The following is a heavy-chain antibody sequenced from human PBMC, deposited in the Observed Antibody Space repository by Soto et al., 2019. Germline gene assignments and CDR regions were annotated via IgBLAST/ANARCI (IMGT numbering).Heavy chain of an antibody. J-gene: IGHJ4*02. CDR1: GFTFDDYA. V-gene: IGHV3-9*01. CDR3: AKGFWSGYYAPFDY. D-gene: IGHD3-3*01. CDR2: ISWNSGSI. Sequence: EVQLVESGGGLVQPGRSLRLSCAASGFTFDDYAMHWVRQAPGKGLEWVSGISWNSGSIGYADSVKGRFTISRDNAKNSLYLQMNSLRAEDTVLYYCAKGFWSGYYAPFDYWGQGTLVTVSS.